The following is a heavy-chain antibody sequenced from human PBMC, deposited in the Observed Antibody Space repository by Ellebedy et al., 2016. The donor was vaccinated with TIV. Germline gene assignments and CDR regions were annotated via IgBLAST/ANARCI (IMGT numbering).Heavy chain of an antibody. V-gene: IGHV3-23*01. CDR2: ISDSGVSR. Sequence: GESLKISXAASGFTFSNSAMTWVRQAPGKGLEWVSGISDSGVSRYYADSMKGRFIISRDNTKNTLYLQMNSLRAEDTGVYYCARRSSGYCVGVKCTTDFDYWGQGTLVTVSS. D-gene: IGHD2-2*03. CDR3: ARRSSGYCVGVKCTTDFDY. J-gene: IGHJ4*02. CDR1: GFTFSNSA.